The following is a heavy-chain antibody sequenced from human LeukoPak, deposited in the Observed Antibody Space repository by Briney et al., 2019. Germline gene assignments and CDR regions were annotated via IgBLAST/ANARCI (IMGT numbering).Heavy chain of an antibody. J-gene: IGHJ4*02. CDR3: ARVHYDILTGIRGDYFDY. CDR1: GYSISSGYY. Sequence: SETLSLTCAVSGYSISSGYYWSWIRQPPGKGLEWIGYIYYSGSTNYNPSLKSRVTISVDTSKNQFSLKLSSVTAADTAVYYCARVHYDILTGIRGDYFDYWGQGTLVTVSS. D-gene: IGHD3-9*01. V-gene: IGHV4-61*01. CDR2: IYYSGST.